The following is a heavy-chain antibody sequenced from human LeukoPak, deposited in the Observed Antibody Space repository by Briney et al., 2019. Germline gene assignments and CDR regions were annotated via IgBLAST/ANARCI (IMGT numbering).Heavy chain of an antibody. Sequence: SVKVSCKASGGTFSSYAISWVRQAPGQGLEWMGGIIPIFGTANYAQKFQGRVTITADESTSTAYMELSSLRSEDTAVYYCARDLVSMGMVRGAVDPWGQGTLVTVSS. CDR2: IIPIFGTA. J-gene: IGHJ5*02. D-gene: IGHD3-10*01. V-gene: IGHV1-69*13. CDR1: GGTFSSYA. CDR3: ARDLVSMGMVRGAVDP.